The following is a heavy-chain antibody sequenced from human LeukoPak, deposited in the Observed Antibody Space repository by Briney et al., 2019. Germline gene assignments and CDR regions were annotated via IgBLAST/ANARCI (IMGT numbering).Heavy chain of an antibody. CDR2: ISGSGGST. J-gene: IGHJ5*02. Sequence: GGSLRLSCAASGFTFSSYGLNWVRQAPGKGLEWVSVISGSGGSTYYADSVKGRFTISRDNSKNTLYLQMNSLRAEDTAVYYCARSGYSSSWSNAAVYNWFDPWGQGTLVTVSS. CDR3: ARSGYSSSWSNAAVYNWFDP. D-gene: IGHD6-13*01. CDR1: GFTFSSYG. V-gene: IGHV3-23*01.